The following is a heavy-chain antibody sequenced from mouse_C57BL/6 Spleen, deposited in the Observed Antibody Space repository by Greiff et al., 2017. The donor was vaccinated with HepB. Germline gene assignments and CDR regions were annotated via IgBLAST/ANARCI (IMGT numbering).Heavy chain of an antibody. CDR3: TTRGGFDD. CDR1: GYTFTSYW. Sequence: QVQLQQPGAELVMPGASVKLSCKASGYTFTSYWMHWVKQRPGQGLEWIGEIYPSDSYTNYNQKFKGKSTLTGEKSSSTAYMKHSSLTAEDSAVYYCTTRGGFDDWGQGTTLTVSS. V-gene: IGHV1-69*01. J-gene: IGHJ2*01. CDR2: IYPSDSYT.